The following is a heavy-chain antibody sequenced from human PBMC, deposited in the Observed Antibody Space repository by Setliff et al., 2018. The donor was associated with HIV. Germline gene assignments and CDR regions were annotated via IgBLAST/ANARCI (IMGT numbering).Heavy chain of an antibody. Sequence: SVKVSCKTSRGTFSSFALSWVRQAPGQGLEWMGGIIPTFGTSNYAQKFQGRVTITADESMTTAYMELSGLKYEDTAVHYCARDGLLVAGIRFDYWGQGTLVTVSS. D-gene: IGHD6-19*01. CDR3: ARDGLLVAGIRFDY. CDR2: IIPTFGTS. J-gene: IGHJ4*02. V-gene: IGHV1-69*13. CDR1: RGTFSSFA.